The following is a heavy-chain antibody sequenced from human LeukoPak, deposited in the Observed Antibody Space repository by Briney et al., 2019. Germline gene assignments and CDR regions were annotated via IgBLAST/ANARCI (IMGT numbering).Heavy chain of an antibody. Sequence: GGSLRLSCSASGFSFSDYDMNWVRQAPGKGLEWVSAISGRSSHIYYGESVKGRFTISRDNAKNSLYLQMDSLGVEDTAVYYCGRAFPPSPTSSAVGLWGQGTLVIVSS. CDR3: GRAFPPSPTSSAVGL. CDR2: ISGRSSHI. CDR1: GFSFSDYD. V-gene: IGHV3-21*01. D-gene: IGHD4-23*01. J-gene: IGHJ1*01.